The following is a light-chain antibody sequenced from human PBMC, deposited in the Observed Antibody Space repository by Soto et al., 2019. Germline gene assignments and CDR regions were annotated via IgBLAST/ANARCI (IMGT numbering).Light chain of an antibody. CDR3: QHYNSYSET. CDR1: QAISSW. V-gene: IGKV1D-16*01. CDR2: DAS. Sequence: DIHMTQSPSSVSASVGDRVTITCGASQAISSWLAWYQQEPGKAPKLLIYDASSLQSGVPSRVSGSGSGTECTLTISSLQPDDFATYYCQHYNSYSETFGQGTKVDIK. J-gene: IGKJ1*01.